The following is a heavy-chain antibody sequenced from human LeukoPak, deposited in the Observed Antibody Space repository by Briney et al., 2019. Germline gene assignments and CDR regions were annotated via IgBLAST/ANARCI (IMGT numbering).Heavy chain of an antibody. V-gene: IGHV4-30-4*08. D-gene: IGHD4-17*01. CDR1: GGSISSGDYY. CDR3: ARLGGATVTTHNFDY. J-gene: IGHJ4*02. Sequence: SETLSLTCTVSGGSISSGDYYWSWIRQPPGKGLEWFGYIYYSGSTYYNPSLKSRFTISVVTSKNQFSLKLSSVTAADTAVYYCARLGGATVTTHNFDYWGQGTLVTVSS. CDR2: IYYSGST.